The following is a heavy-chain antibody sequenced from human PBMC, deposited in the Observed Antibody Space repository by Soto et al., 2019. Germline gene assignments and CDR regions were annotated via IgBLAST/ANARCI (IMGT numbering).Heavy chain of an antibody. Sequence: PSETLSLTCTVSGGSISNSGYYWGWIRQPPGKGLEWIGSIYYSGSTYYNPSLKSRVTISVDTSKNQFSLKLSSVTAADAAVYFCARLEGLATISYYFDFWGPGALVTVSS. D-gene: IGHD3-9*01. CDR3: ARLEGLATISYYFDF. CDR2: IYYSGST. J-gene: IGHJ4*02. CDR1: GGSISNSGYY. V-gene: IGHV4-39*01.